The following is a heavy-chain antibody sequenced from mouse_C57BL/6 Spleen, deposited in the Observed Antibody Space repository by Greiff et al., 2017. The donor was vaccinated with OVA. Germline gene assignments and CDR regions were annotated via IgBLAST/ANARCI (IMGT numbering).Heavy chain of an antibody. CDR2: ISNGGGST. Sequence: EVKLVESGGGLVQPGGSLKLSCAASGFTFSDYYMYWVRQTPEKRLEWVAYISNGGGSTYYPDTVKGRFTISRDNAKNTLYLQMSRLKSEDTAMYYCARPDYDYAMDYWGQGTSVTVSS. CDR1: GFTFSDYY. V-gene: IGHV5-12*01. J-gene: IGHJ4*01. D-gene: IGHD2-4*01. CDR3: ARPDYDYAMDY.